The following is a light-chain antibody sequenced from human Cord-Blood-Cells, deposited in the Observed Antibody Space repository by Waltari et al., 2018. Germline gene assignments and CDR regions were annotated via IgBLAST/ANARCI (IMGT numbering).Light chain of an antibody. V-gene: IGLV2-23*01. CDR3: CSYAGSVV. CDR2: DGS. CDR1: SSDVGSYNL. Sequence: QSALTQPASVSGYPGQSITISCTGTSSDVGSYNLVSWYQQHPGKAPKLMIYDGSKWPSGVSNRFSGSKSGNTASLTISWLQAEDEADYYCCSYAGSVVFGGGTKLTVL. J-gene: IGLJ2*01.